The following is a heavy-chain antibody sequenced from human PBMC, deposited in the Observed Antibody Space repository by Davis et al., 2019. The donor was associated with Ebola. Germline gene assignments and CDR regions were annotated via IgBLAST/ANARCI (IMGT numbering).Heavy chain of an antibody. Sequence: GESLKISCAASGFTFSSYSMNWVRQAPGKGLEWVANIKQDGSEKYYVDSVKGRFTISRDNAKNSLYLQMNSLRAEDTAVYYCARWEWLRRAFDIWGQGTMVTVSS. CDR2: IKQDGSEK. V-gene: IGHV3-7*01. CDR3: ARWEWLRRAFDI. CDR1: GFTFSSYS. D-gene: IGHD5-12*01. J-gene: IGHJ3*02.